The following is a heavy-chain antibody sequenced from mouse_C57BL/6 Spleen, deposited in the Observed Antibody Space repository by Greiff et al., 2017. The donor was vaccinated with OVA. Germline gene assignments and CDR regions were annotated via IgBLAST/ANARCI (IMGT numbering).Heavy chain of an antibody. J-gene: IGHJ4*01. CDR3: AVSPSYAMGY. CDR1: GYAFTNYL. Sequence: QVQLKESGAELVRPGTSVKVSCKASGYAFTNYLIEWVKQRPGQGLEWIGVINPGSGGTNYNEKFKGKATLTADKSSSTAYMQLSSLTSEDSAVYFCAVSPSYAMGYWGQGTSVTVSS. CDR2: INPGSGGT. V-gene: IGHV1-54*01.